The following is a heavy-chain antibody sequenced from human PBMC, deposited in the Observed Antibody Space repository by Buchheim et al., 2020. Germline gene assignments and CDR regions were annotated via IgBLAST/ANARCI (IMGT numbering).Heavy chain of an antibody. CDR1: GYTFTSYY. J-gene: IGHJ6*02. V-gene: IGHV1-46*01. CDR3: ARDVIVGASYYYYGMDV. Sequence: QVQLVQSGAEVKKPGASVKVSCKASGYTFTSYYMHWVRQAPGQGLEWMGIINPSGGSTSYAQKFQGRVTMTRDTSTSTVYMELSSLRSEDTAVYYYARDVIVGASYYYYGMDVWGQGTT. D-gene: IGHD1-26*01. CDR2: INPSGGST.